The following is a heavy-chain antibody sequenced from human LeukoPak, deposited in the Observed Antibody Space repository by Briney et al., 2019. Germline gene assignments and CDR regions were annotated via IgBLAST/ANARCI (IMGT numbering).Heavy chain of an antibody. D-gene: IGHD4-17*01. V-gene: IGHV3-21*01. CDR3: ARGSGYGDYFYDY. Sequence: SISSSSSYIYYADSVKGRFTISRDNAKNSLYLQMNSLRAEDTAVYYCARGSGYGDYFYDYWGQGTLVTVSS. J-gene: IGHJ4*02. CDR2: ISSSSSYI.